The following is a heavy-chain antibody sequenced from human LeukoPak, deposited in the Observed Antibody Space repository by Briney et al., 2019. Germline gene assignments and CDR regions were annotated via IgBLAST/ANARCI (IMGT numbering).Heavy chain of an antibody. Sequence: GASVKVSCKASGYTFTSHYIHWVRQAPGQGLDWMGVINPSDGSTSYAQKFQGRVTMTRDRSTSTVYMELSSLTSEDTAVYYCARDQVVTAFLELDYWGQGTLVTASS. D-gene: IGHD2-21*02. CDR2: INPSDGST. V-gene: IGHV1-46*01. CDR3: ARDQVVTAFLELDY. J-gene: IGHJ4*02. CDR1: GYTFTSHY.